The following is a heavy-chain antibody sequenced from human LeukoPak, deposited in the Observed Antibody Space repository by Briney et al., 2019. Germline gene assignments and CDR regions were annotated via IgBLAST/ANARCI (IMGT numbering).Heavy chain of an antibody. CDR2: IIPIFGTA. V-gene: IGHV1-69*01. D-gene: IGHD2-2*01. J-gene: IGHJ6*04. Sequence: GASVKVSGKPSEATLGGYAITWGRKAPGQGLGWLGGIIPIFGTANYAQKFQGRVTITADESTSTAYMELSSLRSEDTAVYYCARGRVPAAMPPGDVWGKGTTVTVSS. CDR1: EATLGGYA. CDR3: ARGRVPAAMPPGDV.